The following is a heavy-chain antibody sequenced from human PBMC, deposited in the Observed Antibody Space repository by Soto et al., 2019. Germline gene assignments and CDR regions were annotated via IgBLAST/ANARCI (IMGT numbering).Heavy chain of an antibody. CDR2: IIPIFGTA. D-gene: IGHD3-22*01. CDR3: ARVVRTMTGWVIANYYCRESV. Sequence: ASVKVSCKASGGTFSSYSIPWVRQAPGQGLEWMGMIIPIFGTANYAQKFQGRVTITTDKSTSTVYMELSSPRSEDTAVYYCARVVRTMTGWVIANYYCRESVWGQGTKVSVSS. V-gene: IGHV1-69*05. CDR1: GGTFSSYS. J-gene: IGHJ6*02.